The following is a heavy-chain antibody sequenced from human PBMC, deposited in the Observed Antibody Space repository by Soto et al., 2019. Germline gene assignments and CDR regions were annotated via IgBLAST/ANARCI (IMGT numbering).Heavy chain of an antibody. CDR2: IIPIFGTI. J-gene: IGHJ3*02. CDR3: ASSEHYYDSSGYYYGDAFDI. Sequence: SVKVSCKASGGTFSRYPIAWVRPAPGHGLEWMVQIIPIFGTISHAQNFQGRITITADESTSTAYMELSSLRSDDTAVYYCASSEHYYDSSGYYYGDAFDIWGQGTMVTVS. D-gene: IGHD3-22*01. CDR1: GGTFSRYP. V-gene: IGHV1-69*13.